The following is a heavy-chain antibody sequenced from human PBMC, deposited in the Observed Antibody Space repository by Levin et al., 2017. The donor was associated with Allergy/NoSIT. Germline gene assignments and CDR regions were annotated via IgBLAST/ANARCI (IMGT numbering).Heavy chain of an antibody. V-gene: IGHV3-23*01. Sequence: GESLKISCAASGFTFSIYSMNWVRRAPGKGLEWVSLMSGVNDATFYADSVKGRFTISRDNSRNSLYLQMNSLRAEDTAVYYCTKGVFDSWGQGTLVTVSA. CDR1: GFTFSIYS. CDR2: MSGVNDAT. CDR3: TKGVFDS. J-gene: IGHJ4*02.